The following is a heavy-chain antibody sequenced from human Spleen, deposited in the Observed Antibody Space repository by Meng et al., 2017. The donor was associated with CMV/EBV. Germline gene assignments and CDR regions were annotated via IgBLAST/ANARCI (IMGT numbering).Heavy chain of an antibody. V-gene: IGHV3-74*01. D-gene: IGHD2-21*02. CDR1: GFTFSRYW. CDR2: INGDGSST. Sequence: GESLKISCAASGFTFSRYWMHWVRQAPGKGLVWASHINGDGSSTSYADSVKGRLTIPRDNAKKTLSLQINTLRPEDTALYYCTKGGGERVTFDAMDVWGQGTTVTVSS. J-gene: IGHJ6*02. CDR3: TKGGGERVTFDAMDV.